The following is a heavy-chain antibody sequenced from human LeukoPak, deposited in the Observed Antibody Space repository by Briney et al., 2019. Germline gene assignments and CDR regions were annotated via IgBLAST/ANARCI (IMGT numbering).Heavy chain of an antibody. J-gene: IGHJ6*02. Sequence: PGGSLRLSCAASGFTFSSYWMSWVRRAPGKGLEWVAIIKQDGSEKYYVDSVKGRFTISRDNAKNSLYLQMNSLRAEDTAVYYCARFSRSSSLNYYYGMDVWGQGTTVTVSS. CDR3: ARFSRSSSLNYYYGMDV. CDR1: GFTFSSYW. CDR2: IKQDGSEK. V-gene: IGHV3-7*03. D-gene: IGHD6-6*01.